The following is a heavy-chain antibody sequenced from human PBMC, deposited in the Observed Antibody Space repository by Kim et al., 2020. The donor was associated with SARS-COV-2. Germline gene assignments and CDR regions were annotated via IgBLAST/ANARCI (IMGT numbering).Heavy chain of an antibody. V-gene: IGHV3-49*04. CDR2: IRSKAYGGTT. Sequence: GGSLRLSCTASGFTFGDYAMSWVRQAPGKGLEWVGFIRSKAYGGTTEYAASVKGRFTISRDDSKSIAYLQMNSLKTEDTAVYYCTRDAGEIWFGELLQDYWGQGTLVTVSS. D-gene: IGHD3-10*01. J-gene: IGHJ4*02. CDR3: TRDAGEIWFGELLQDY. CDR1: GFTFGDYA.